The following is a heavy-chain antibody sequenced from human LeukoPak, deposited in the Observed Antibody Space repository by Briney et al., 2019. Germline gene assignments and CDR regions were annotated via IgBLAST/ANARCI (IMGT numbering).Heavy chain of an antibody. CDR3: ARAGFWSGYNYYYYYYMDV. CDR2: ISSSSSYI. Sequence: GGSLRLSCAASGFSFSSYDMNWVRQAPGKGLEWVSSISSSSSYIYYADSVKGRFTISRDNSKNSLFLQMNSLRAEDTAVYYCARAGFWSGYNYYYYYYMDVWGKGTTVTVSS. V-gene: IGHV3-21*01. J-gene: IGHJ6*03. CDR1: GFSFSSYD. D-gene: IGHD3-3*01.